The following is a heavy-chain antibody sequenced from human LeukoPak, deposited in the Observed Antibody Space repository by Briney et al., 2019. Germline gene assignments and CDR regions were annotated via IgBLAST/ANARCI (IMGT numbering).Heavy chain of an antibody. CDR2: TYYSGNT. Sequence: PSETLSLTCTVSGGSMTNYYWTWIRQSPGKGLEWIGHTYYSGNTNYNPSLKSRVTISIDTSKNQFSLKLSSVTAADTAVYYCARAASYLRTVDYWGQGTLVTVSS. D-gene: IGHD2-2*01. J-gene: IGHJ4*02. CDR1: GGSMTNYY. V-gene: IGHV4-59*01. CDR3: ARAASYLRTVDY.